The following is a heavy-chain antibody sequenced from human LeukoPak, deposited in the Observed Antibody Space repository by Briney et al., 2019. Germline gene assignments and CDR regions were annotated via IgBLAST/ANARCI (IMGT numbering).Heavy chain of an antibody. D-gene: IGHD2-2*02. Sequence: SETLSLTCTVSGGSISSYYWSWIRQPPGKGLEWIGYIYYSGSTNYNPSLKSRVTISVDTSKNQFSLKLSSVTAADTAVYYCASKDIVVVPAAIGAPAAFDIWGQGTMVTVSS. CDR3: ASKDIVVVPAAIGAPAAFDI. J-gene: IGHJ3*02. V-gene: IGHV4-59*01. CDR2: IYYSGST. CDR1: GGSISSYY.